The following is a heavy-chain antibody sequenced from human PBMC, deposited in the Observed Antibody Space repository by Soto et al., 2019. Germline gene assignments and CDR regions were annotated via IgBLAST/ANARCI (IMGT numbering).Heavy chain of an antibody. Sequence: GSLRVSTTASRFTFGDYAMSWVRQAPGKGLEWVGFIRSKAYGVTTEYAASVKGRFTISRDDSKSIAYLQMNSLKTEDTAVYYCKVGMDFWGQGTTVTVSS. CDR3: KVGMDF. J-gene: IGHJ6*02. CDR2: IRSKAYGVTT. CDR1: RFTFGDYA. V-gene: IGHV3-49*04.